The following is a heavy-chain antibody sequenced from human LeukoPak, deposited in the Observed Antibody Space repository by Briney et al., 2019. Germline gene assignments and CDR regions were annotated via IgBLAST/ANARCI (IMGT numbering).Heavy chain of an antibody. CDR3: ARLVRITMVRVPKGDDY. J-gene: IGHJ4*02. Sequence: PGGSLRLSCAASGFTFSSYEMNWVRQAPGKGLEWVSNISSSGSTIYYADSVKGRFTISRDNAKNSLYLQMNSLRAEDTAVYYCARLVRITMVRVPKGDDYWGQGTLVTVSS. V-gene: IGHV3-48*03. D-gene: IGHD3-10*01. CDR1: GFTFSSYE. CDR2: ISSSGSTI.